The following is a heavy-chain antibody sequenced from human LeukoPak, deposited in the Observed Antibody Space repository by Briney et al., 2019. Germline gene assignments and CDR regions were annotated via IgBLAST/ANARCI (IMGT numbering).Heavy chain of an antibody. V-gene: IGHV3-23*01. J-gene: IGHJ6*03. Sequence: ETLSLTCTVSGVSISSSNSYWGWIRQAPGKGLEWVSTFSGSVDTTYYADSVKGRFTISRDNSKNTAYLQMNSLKTEDTAVYYCTSPLQIPTGRDYYYMDVWGKGTTVTVSS. CDR1: GVSISSSNS. CDR2: FSGSVDTT. CDR3: TSPLQIPTGRDYYYMDV. D-gene: IGHD1-1*01.